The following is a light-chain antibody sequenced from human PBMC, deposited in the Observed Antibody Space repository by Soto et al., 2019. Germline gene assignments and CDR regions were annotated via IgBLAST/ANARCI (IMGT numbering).Light chain of an antibody. CDR2: DVN. CDR3: CSYTSSSTRI. Sequence: QSALTQPASVSGSPGQSITISCTGTSSDVGHYNYVSWYQQYPGKAPKLMIYDVNTRPSGVSNRFSGSKSGNTASLTISGLQAEDEADYYCCSYTSSSTRIFGGGTKLTAL. V-gene: IGLV2-14*01. CDR1: SSDVGHYNY. J-gene: IGLJ2*01.